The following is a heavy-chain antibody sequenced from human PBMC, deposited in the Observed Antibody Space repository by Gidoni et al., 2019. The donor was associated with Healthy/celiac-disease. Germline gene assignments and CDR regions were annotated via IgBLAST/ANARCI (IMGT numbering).Heavy chain of an antibody. J-gene: IGHJ4*02. CDR3: ARNPPILHYDILTGYYKLFDY. CDR1: GGTFSRYA. CDR2: IIPIFGTA. Sequence: QVQLVQSGDEVKKPGSSVKVSCKASGGTFSRYAISWVRQAPGQGLEWMGGIIPIFGTANYAQKFQGRVTITADESTSTAYMELSSLRSEDTAVYYCARNPPILHYDILTGYYKLFDYWGQGTLVTVSS. V-gene: IGHV1-69*01. D-gene: IGHD3-9*01.